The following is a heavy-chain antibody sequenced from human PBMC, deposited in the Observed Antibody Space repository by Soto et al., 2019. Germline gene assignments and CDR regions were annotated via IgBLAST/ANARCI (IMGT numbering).Heavy chain of an antibody. CDR2: IYYSGST. D-gene: IGHD6-19*01. V-gene: IGHV4-31*03. Sequence: SETLSLTCTVSGGSISSGCYYWSWIRQHPGKGLEWIGYIYYSGSTYYNPSLKSRVTISVDTSKNQFSLKLSSVTAADTAVYYCARGGIAVAGYFDYWGQGTLVTVSS. CDR3: ARGGIAVAGYFDY. J-gene: IGHJ4*02. CDR1: GGSISSGCYY.